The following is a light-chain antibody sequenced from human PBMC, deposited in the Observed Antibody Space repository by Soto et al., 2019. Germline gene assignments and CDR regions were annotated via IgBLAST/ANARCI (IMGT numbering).Light chain of an antibody. CDR2: GDN. CDR3: QSYDSSLSAWV. Sequence: QSVLTQPPSVSGAPGQRVTISCTGSSSNIGAGYDVHWYQQLPGTAPKLLIYGDNNRPSGVPDRFSGSKSGTSASLAIIGLQAEDEADYYCQSYDSSLSAWVFGGGTKLTVL. V-gene: IGLV1-40*01. CDR1: SSNIGAGYD. J-gene: IGLJ3*02.